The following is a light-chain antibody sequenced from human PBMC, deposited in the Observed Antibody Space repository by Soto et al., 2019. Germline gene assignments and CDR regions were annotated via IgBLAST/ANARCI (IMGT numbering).Light chain of an antibody. J-gene: IGKJ1*01. CDR3: QQYNSLWT. CDR2: DAS. Sequence: DIQMTQLPTSLSASVGDRVTITCRASQGISSYLAWYQQKPGKAPKLLIYDASSLESGVPSRFSGSGSGTEFTLTISNLQPDDFATYYCQQYNSLWTFGQGTKVDIK. CDR1: QGISSY. V-gene: IGKV1-5*01.